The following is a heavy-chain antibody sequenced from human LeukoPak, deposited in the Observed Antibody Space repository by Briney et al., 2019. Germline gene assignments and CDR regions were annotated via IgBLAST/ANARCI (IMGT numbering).Heavy chain of an antibody. Sequence: SETLSLTCAVYGGSFSGYYWSLIRQPPGEGLEWIGEINHSGSTNYNPSLKSRVTISVDTSKNQFSLKLSSVTAADTAVYYCARRALKVGFDPWGQGTLVTVSS. D-gene: IGHD2-15*01. V-gene: IGHV4-34*01. CDR3: ARRALKVGFDP. CDR1: GGSFSGYY. CDR2: INHSGST. J-gene: IGHJ5*02.